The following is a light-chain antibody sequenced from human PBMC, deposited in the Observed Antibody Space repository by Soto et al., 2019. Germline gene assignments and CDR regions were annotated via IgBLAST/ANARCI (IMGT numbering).Light chain of an antibody. CDR1: SSDVGGYNY. V-gene: IGLV2-14*03. CDR2: DVS. CDR3: SSYTTSNTRQIV. Sequence: VLAQPASVSGSPGQSITISCTGTSSDVGGYNYVSWYQHHPGKAPKLIIYDVSNRPSGVSIRFSGSKSDNTASLTISGLQPEDEADYHCSSYTTSNTRQIVFGTGTKVTVL. J-gene: IGLJ1*01.